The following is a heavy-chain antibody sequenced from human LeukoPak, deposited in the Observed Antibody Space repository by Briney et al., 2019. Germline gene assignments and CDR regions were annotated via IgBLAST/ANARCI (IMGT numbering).Heavy chain of an antibody. CDR1: RGTFLSYA. CDR3: ARGPVTDYGDSVGAYDI. V-gene: IGHV1-69*13. Sequence: SVKVSCKASRGTFLSYAVNWVRQAPGQRLEWMGGIIPIFGTANYAQKFQGRVTITADESTSTAYMELSSLRSEDTAVYYCARGPVTDYGDSVGAYDIWGQGTMVAVSS. CDR2: IIPIFGTA. J-gene: IGHJ3*02. D-gene: IGHD4-17*01.